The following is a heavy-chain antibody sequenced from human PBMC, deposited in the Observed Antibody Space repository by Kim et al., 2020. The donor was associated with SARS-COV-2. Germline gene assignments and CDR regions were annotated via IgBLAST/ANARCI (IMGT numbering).Heavy chain of an antibody. D-gene: IGHD3-10*01. J-gene: IGHJ4*02. V-gene: IGHV3-9*01. Sequence: NAVKGRFTISRDNAKNSLYLQMNSLRAEDTALYYCAKDRSLRGEEETDYWGQGTLVTVSS. CDR3: AKDRSLRGEEETDY.